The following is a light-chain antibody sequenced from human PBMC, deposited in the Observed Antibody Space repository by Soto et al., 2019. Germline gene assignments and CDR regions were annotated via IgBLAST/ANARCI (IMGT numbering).Light chain of an antibody. J-gene: IGKJ4*01. Sequence: DIQMTQSPSSLSASVGDRVTITCRASQSVSNHLNWYQQKPGKAPKLLIYASSSLQSGVPSRFSGSVSGTEFTLTISSLQPEDFATYYCQQSHSNIQDLIFGGVNKVQIK. V-gene: IGKV1-39*01. CDR1: QSVSNH. CDR2: ASS. CDR3: QQSHSNIQDLI.